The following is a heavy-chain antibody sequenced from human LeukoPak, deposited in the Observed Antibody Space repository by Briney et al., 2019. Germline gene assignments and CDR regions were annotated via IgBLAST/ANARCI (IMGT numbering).Heavy chain of an antibody. J-gene: IGHJ5*02. Sequence: SGTLSLTCAVSGGSISSSNWWSWVRQPPGKGLEWIGEIYHSGSTNYNPSLKSRVTISVDKSKNQFSLKLSSVTAADTAVYYCARVCGDYGSGYNWFDPWGQGTLVTVSS. V-gene: IGHV4-4*02. CDR1: GGSISSSNW. CDR3: ARVCGDYGSGYNWFDP. D-gene: IGHD3-10*01. CDR2: IYHSGST.